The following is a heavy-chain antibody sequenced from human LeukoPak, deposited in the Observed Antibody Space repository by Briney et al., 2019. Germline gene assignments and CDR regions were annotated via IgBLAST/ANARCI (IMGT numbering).Heavy chain of an antibody. V-gene: IGHV1-69*04. Sequence: SVKVSCKASGGTFSSYAISWVRQAPGQGLEWMGRIIPILGIANYAQKFQGRVTITADKSTSTAYMELSSLRSEDTAVYYCARVTGGATSSFDYWGRGTLVTVSS. J-gene: IGHJ4*02. D-gene: IGHD1-26*01. CDR1: GGTFSSYA. CDR2: IIPILGIA. CDR3: ARVTGGATSSFDY.